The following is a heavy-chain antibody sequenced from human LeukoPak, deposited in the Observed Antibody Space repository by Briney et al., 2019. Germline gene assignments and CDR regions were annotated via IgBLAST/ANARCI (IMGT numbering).Heavy chain of an antibody. V-gene: IGHV4-59*01. J-gene: IGHJ4*02. Sequence: SETLSLTCTVSGGSISSYYWSWIRQPPGKGLEWIGYIYYSGSTNYNPSLKSRVTISVDTSKNQFSLKLSSVTAADTAVYYCAIDNYHYGPPEDWGQGTLVTVSS. CDR2: IYYSGST. D-gene: IGHD3-10*01. CDR1: GGSISSYY. CDR3: AIDNYHYGPPED.